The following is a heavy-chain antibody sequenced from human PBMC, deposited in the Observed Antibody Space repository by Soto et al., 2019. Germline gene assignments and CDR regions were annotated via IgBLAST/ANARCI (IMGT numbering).Heavy chain of an antibody. CDR2: IHYGGST. CDR1: GGSLRINNYY. J-gene: IGHJ4*02. CDR3: ARQGYGDYTH. Sequence: QVQLQESGPGLVKPSETLSLTCSVSGGSLRINNYYWSWIRQPPGKGLEWIGYIHYGGSTKYNPSLESRVTISIDTSKSQFSLTRSSVTPADTAVYYCARQGYGDYTHWGQGTLVAVSS. V-gene: IGHV4-61*01. D-gene: IGHD4-17*01.